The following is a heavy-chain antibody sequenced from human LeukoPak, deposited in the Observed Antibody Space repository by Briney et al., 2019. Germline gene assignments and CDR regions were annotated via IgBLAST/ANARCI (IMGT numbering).Heavy chain of an antibody. J-gene: IGHJ4*02. CDR1: GYTFTGYY. D-gene: IGHD3-3*01. CDR2: INPNSGGT. V-gene: IGHV1-2*02. Sequence: ASVKVSCKAYGYTFTGYYMHWVRQAPGQGLEWMGWINPNSGGTNYAQKFQGRVTMTRDTSIGTAYMELSRLRSDDTAVYYCAREADLTIFGVVPLYYWGQGTLVTVSS. CDR3: AREADLTIFGVVPLYY.